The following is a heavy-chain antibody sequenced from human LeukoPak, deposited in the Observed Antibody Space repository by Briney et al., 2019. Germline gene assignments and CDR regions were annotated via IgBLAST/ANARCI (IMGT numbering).Heavy chain of an antibody. V-gene: IGHV3-66*01. CDR3: ARTATGDAFDI. Sequence: PGGSLRLSCAASGFTFSNAWMSWVRQAPGKGLEWVSVIYSGGSTYYADSVKGRFTISRDNSKNTLYLQMNSLRAEDTAVYYCARTATGDAFDIWGQGTMVTVSS. J-gene: IGHJ3*02. D-gene: IGHD7-27*01. CDR1: GFTFSNAW. CDR2: IYSGGST.